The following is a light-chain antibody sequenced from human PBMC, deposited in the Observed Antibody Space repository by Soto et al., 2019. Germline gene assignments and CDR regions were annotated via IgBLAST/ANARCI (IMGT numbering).Light chain of an antibody. CDR3: CSYRDNSTRYV. CDR1: SSNIGGYNV. J-gene: IGLJ1*01. V-gene: IGLV2-14*02. Sequence: QSALTQPASVSGSPGQSITISCSGTSSNIGGYNVVSWYQQHPGKAPKVIVYEGIKRPSGVSDRFSGSTSGSTASLTISGLQAEDEAEYYCCSYRDNSTRYVFGTGTKVTVL. CDR2: EGI.